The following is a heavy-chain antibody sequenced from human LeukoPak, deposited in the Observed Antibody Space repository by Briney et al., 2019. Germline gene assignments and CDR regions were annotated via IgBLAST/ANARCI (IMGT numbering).Heavy chain of an antibody. CDR3: AVGLTI. CDR1: GFTFDNYA. Sequence: LGTSLRLSCVASGFTFDNYAMHWVRQAPGKGLEWVALISNDGTNKYYADSVKGRFTMSRDNSKSTVYLQVNSLRAEDTAVYYCAVGLTIWGQGTMVTVSS. V-gene: IGHV3-30-3*01. J-gene: IGHJ3*02. D-gene: IGHD1-26*01. CDR2: ISNDGTNK.